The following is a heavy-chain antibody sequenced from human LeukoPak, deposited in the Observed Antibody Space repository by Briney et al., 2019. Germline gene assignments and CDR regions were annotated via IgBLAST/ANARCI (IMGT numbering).Heavy chain of an antibody. V-gene: IGHV3-21*01. J-gene: IGHJ4*02. CDR1: GFTFSSYS. Sequence: PGGSESLLCAASGFTFSSYSMNWVRQAPGKGLEWVSSITSGNYMYYADSVKGRFTISRDNAKNSLYLQMNSLRAEDTAVYYCAREVESYSSSSVDYWGQGTLVTV. CDR3: AREVESYSSSSVDY. D-gene: IGHD6-6*01. CDR2: ITSGNYM.